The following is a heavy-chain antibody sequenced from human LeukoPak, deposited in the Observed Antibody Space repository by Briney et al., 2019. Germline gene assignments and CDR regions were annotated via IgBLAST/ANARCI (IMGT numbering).Heavy chain of an antibody. J-gene: IGHJ6*04. CDR1: GFTFSSYE. V-gene: IGHV3-48*03. D-gene: IGHD3-10*02. CDR3: AELGITMIGGV. CDR2: ISSSRSTI. Sequence: GGSLRLSCAASGFTFSSYEMNWVRQAPGKGLEWVSYISSSRSTIYYTDSVKGRFTISRDNAKNSLYLQMNSLRAEDTAVYYCAELGITMIGGVWGKGTTVTISS.